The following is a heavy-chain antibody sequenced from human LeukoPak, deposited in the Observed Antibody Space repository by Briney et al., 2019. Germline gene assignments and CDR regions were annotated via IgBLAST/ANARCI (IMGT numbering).Heavy chain of an antibody. CDR3: AREVVSIPSYFES. CDR1: GFTVSSSY. J-gene: IGHJ4*02. V-gene: IGHV3-53*01. D-gene: IGHD2-15*01. Sequence: GGSLRLSCAASGFTVSSSYMYWVRQAPGKGLEWVSFFYRGETTYYAESVRGRFTISRDISKNTLYLLMNSLIPEDTAVYYCAREVVSIPSYFESWGQGTRVTVAS. CDR2: FYRGETT.